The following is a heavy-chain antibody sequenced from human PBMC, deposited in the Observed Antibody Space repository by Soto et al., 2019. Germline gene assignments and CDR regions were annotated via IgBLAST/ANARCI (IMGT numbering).Heavy chain of an antibody. CDR1: GFTFSGYA. D-gene: IGHD6-13*01. CDR2: ISRSGGST. J-gene: IGHJ4*02. Sequence: EVQLLESGGGLVQPGGSLRLSCAASGFTFSGYAMSWVRQAPGKGLEWVSGISRSGGSTYYADSVKGRFTISRDNSKNTLYLQMNSLRAEDTAVYYCAKDREWPAAGHGDYWGQGTLVTVSS. CDR3: AKDREWPAAGHGDY. V-gene: IGHV3-23*01.